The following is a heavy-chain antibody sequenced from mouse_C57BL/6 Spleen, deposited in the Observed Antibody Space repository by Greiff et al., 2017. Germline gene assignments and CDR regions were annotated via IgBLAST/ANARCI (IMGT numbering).Heavy chain of an antibody. J-gene: IGHJ4*01. Sequence: VQLQESGPELVKPGASVKISCKASGSAFSSSWMNWVKQRPGKGLEWIGRIYPGDGDTNYNGKFKGKATLTADKSSSTAYMKLSSLTSEDSAVYFCARSLGDYWGQGTSVTVSS. CDR3: ARSLGDY. D-gene: IGHD4-1*01. V-gene: IGHV1-82*01. CDR1: GSAFSSSW. CDR2: IYPGDGDT.